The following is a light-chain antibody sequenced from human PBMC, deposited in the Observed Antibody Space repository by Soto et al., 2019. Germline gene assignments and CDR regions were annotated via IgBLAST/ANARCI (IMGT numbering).Light chain of an antibody. CDR2: GNN. Sequence: QSVLTQPPSVSGAPGQRVTISCTGNSSNIGAGYDVHWYQQLPGTAPKLLINGNNNRPSGVPDRFSGPKSGTSASLAITGLQSEDEADYYCQSFDSSLSASVFGGGTKLAVL. CDR1: SSNIGAGYD. J-gene: IGLJ3*02. CDR3: QSFDSSLSASV. V-gene: IGLV1-40*01.